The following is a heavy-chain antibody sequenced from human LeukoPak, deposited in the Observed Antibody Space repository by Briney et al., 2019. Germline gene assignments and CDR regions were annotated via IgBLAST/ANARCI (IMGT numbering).Heavy chain of an antibody. CDR1: GFTFSSYS. V-gene: IGHV3-21*01. J-gene: IGHJ4*02. D-gene: IGHD6-19*01. Sequence: GGSLRLSCAASGFTFSSYSMNWVRQAPGNGLEWVSSISSSSSYIYYADSVKGRFTISRDNAKNSLYLQMNSLRAEDTAVYYCARVGWGQGFDYWGQGTLVTVSS. CDR2: ISSSSSYI. CDR3: ARVGWGQGFDY.